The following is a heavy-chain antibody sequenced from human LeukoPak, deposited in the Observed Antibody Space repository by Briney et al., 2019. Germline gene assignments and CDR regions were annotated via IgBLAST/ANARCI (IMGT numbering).Heavy chain of an antibody. Sequence: PSETLSLTCTVSGGSISSYYWSWIRQPPGKGLEWIGYIYYSGSTNYNPSLKSRVAISVDTSKNQFSLKLSSVTAADTAVYYCARSPRSIAQETYYFDYWGQGTLVTVSS. D-gene: IGHD6-6*01. V-gene: IGHV4-59*12. CDR1: GGSISSYY. J-gene: IGHJ4*02. CDR3: ARSPRSIAQETYYFDY. CDR2: IYYSGST.